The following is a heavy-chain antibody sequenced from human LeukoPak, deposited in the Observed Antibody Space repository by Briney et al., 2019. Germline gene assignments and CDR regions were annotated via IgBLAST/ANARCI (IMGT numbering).Heavy chain of an antibody. Sequence: GGSLRLSCVASRFNFRNYGMHWVRQAPGKGLEWVAVISYDGNNKYYADSVKGRFTVSRDNAKNSLYLQMNSLRAEDTAVYYCARTNLGSGWRFDYWGQGTLVTVSS. CDR3: ARTNLGSGWRFDY. J-gene: IGHJ4*02. CDR1: RFNFRNYG. CDR2: ISYDGNNK. V-gene: IGHV3-30*03. D-gene: IGHD6-19*01.